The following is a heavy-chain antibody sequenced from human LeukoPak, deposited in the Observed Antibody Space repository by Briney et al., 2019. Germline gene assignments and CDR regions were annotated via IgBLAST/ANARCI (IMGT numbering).Heavy chain of an antibody. CDR3: VRDYQFIQEV. V-gene: IGHV3-74*01. CDR1: GFTFSNYW. CDR2: ISTDGKST. J-gene: IGHJ6*02. D-gene: IGHD2-2*01. Sequence: PGGSLRLSCVASGFTFSNYWMLWVRQAPGKGLMWVSLISTDGKSTRYAESVKGRFTISRDNAKNALYLQMDILRVEDTALYFCVRDYQFIQEVWGQGTTVIVSS.